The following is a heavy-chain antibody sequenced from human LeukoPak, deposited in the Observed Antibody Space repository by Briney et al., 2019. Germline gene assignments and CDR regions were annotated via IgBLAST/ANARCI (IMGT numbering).Heavy chain of an antibody. Sequence: PSETLSLTCTVSAGSISSGSYYWGWIRQPPGKGLEWIGYIYYSGSTNYNPSLKSRVTISVDTSKNQFSLKLSSVTAADTAVYYCARDRGYSYGKGEFDYWGQGTLVTVSS. CDR2: IYYSGST. J-gene: IGHJ4*02. V-gene: IGHV4-61*01. CDR3: ARDRGYSYGKGEFDY. D-gene: IGHD5-18*01. CDR1: AGSISSGSYY.